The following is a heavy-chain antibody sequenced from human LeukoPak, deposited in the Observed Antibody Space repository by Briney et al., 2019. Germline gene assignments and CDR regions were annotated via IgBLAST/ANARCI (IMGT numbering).Heavy chain of an antibody. J-gene: IGHJ4*02. CDR2: INPNSGRT. Sequence: GASVKVSRKASGYTFTGYYMHWVRQAPGQGLEWMGWINPNSGRTNYAQKFQGRVTMTRDTSISTAYMELSRLRSDDTAVYYCARVPDYWGQGTLVTVSS. V-gene: IGHV1-2*02. CDR1: GYTFTGYY. CDR3: ARVPDY.